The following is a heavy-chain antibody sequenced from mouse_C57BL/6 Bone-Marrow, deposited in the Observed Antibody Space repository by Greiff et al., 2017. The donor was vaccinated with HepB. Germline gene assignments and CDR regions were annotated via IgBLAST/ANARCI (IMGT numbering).Heavy chain of an antibody. J-gene: IGHJ1*03. D-gene: IGHD1-1*01. Sequence: EVQVVESGGGLVQPKGSLKLSCAASGFSFNTYAMNWVRQAPGKGLEWVARIRSKSNNYATYYADSVKDRFTISRDDSESMLYLQMNNLKTEDTAMYYCVRLGTTVDWYFDVWGTGTTVTVSS. CDR2: IRSKSNNYAT. CDR3: VRLGTTVDWYFDV. CDR1: GFSFNTYA. V-gene: IGHV10-1*01.